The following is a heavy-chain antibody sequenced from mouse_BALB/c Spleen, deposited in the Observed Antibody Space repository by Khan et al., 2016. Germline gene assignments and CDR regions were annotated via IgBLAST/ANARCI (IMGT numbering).Heavy chain of an antibody. Sequence: EVELVESGGGLVKPGGSLKLSCAASGFTFSSYAMSWVRQIPEKRLEWVATISSGGSYTFYPDSVKGRFTISRDNAKNTLYLQMSSLRSEDTAMYYCARRDYDYDVGAMDDWDQGTSVTVSS. CDR1: GFTFSSYA. CDR3: ARRDYDYDVGAMDD. V-gene: IGHV5-9-3*01. CDR2: ISSGGSYT. D-gene: IGHD2-4*01. J-gene: IGHJ4*01.